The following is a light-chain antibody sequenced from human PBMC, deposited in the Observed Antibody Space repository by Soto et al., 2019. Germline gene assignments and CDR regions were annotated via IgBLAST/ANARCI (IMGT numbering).Light chain of an antibody. CDR3: QPYGSSPPT. Sequence: IVLTQSPGTLSLSPGERATLSCRASQTGSNSYLAWYQHKSGQAPRLLIYGVYTRASGIPDRFSGSGSGTDFTLTISRLEPEDFEVYYCQPYGSSPPTLGQGTKVDIK. CDR2: GVY. CDR1: QTGSNSY. V-gene: IGKV3-20*01. J-gene: IGKJ1*01.